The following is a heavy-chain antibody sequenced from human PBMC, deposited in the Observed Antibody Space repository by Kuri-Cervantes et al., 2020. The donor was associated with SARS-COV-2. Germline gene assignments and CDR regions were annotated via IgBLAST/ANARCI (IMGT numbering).Heavy chain of an antibody. V-gene: IGHV4-34*01. J-gene: IGHJ5*02. CDR2: INHSGTT. Sequence: GSLRLSCAVYGGSVSGYYWSWIRQPPGKGLEWIGEINHSGTTNYNMSPKSRVTISVDTSKNQFSLKLYSVTAADTAVYYCARNSKRSGYTYGVTGRLDPWGQGTLVTVSS. CDR3: ARNSKRSGYTYGVTGRLDP. CDR1: GGSVSGYY. D-gene: IGHD5-18*01.